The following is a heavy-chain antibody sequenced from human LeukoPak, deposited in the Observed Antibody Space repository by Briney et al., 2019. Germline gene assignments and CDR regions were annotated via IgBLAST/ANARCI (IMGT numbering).Heavy chain of an antibody. CDR3: ATGVPRIVVLAAATEGGC. V-gene: IGHV3-7*01. CDR1: GFTFSRYW. CDR2: IKEDGREK. D-gene: IGHD2-15*01. Sequence: GGSLRLSCAASGFTFSRYWMSWVRQAPGKGLEWVANIKEDGREKDYLDSVKGRFTIARDNAKNSLYLQMNSLRAEDSAVYYCATGVPRIVVLAAATEGGCWGQGTLVTVSS. J-gene: IGHJ4*02.